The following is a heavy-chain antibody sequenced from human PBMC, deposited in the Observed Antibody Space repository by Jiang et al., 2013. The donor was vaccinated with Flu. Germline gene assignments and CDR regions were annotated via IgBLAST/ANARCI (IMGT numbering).Heavy chain of an antibody. J-gene: IGHJ3*02. V-gene: IGHV4-34*01. Sequence: LLKPSETLSLACDVFGGSLNDYHWTWIRQSPGKGLESIGEINHRGSFNYNPSLRSRVTISLDKSSNRFFLKLTSVTAADSGLYYCARGGGLPISTSGPFDIWGQGSVVTVSS. D-gene: IGHD3-10*01. CDR1: GGSLNDYH. CDR2: INHRGSF. CDR3: ARGGGLPISTSGPFDI.